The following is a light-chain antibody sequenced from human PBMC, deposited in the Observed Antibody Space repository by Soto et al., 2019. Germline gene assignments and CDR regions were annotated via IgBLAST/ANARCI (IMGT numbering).Light chain of an antibody. CDR3: QQYGSSAPIT. CDR1: QSVSNNY. Sequence: EIVLTHSPGTLSLSPWERATLSCRASQSVSNNYLAWYQQKPGQAPRLLIYGASNRATGIPDRFSGSGSGTDFTLTISRLEPEDFALYYCQQYGSSAPITFGQGTRLEIK. J-gene: IGKJ5*01. V-gene: IGKV3-20*01. CDR2: GAS.